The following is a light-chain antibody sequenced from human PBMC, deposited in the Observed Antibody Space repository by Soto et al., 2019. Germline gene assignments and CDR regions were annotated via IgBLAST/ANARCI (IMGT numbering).Light chain of an antibody. CDR1: QSISSD. CDR2: AAS. J-gene: IGKJ4*02. Sequence: IQMTQSPASLSAAVGDRVTSTCRASQSISSDLNWYQQKPGKAPKILLYAASSLQSGDPSRFSGSGSGTAFNLNISSLQPEYLATYYCQLHYSTPLTVGGGTNEE. V-gene: IGKV1-39*01. CDR3: QLHYSTPLT.